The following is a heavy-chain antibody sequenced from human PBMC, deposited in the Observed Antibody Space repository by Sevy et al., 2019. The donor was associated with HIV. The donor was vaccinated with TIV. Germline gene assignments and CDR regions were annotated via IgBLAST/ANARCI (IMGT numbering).Heavy chain of an antibody. J-gene: IGHJ4*02. CDR1: GFTFSSYS. V-gene: IGHV3-21*01. D-gene: IGHD5-12*01. Sequence: GGSLRLSCAASGFTFSSYSMNWVRQAPGKGLEWVSSISSSSSYIYYADSVKGRFTISRDNAKNSLYLQMNSLRAEETAVYYCARLPQYSDPFDYWGQGTLVTVSS. CDR2: ISSSSSYI. CDR3: ARLPQYSDPFDY.